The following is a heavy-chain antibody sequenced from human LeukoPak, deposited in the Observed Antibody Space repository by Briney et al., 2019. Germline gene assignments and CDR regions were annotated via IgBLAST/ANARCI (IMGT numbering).Heavy chain of an antibody. CDR3: ARLAGYYESSGYYVRIDAFDF. J-gene: IGHJ3*01. D-gene: IGHD3-22*01. Sequence: PSETLSLTCAVYGGSFSGYYWSWIRQPPGKGLEWIGEINHSGSTNYNPSLKSRVTISVDTSKNQFSLKLSSVTAADTAVYYCARLAGYYESSGYYVRIDAFDFWGQGTMVTVSS. CDR1: GGSFSGYY. CDR2: INHSGST. V-gene: IGHV4-34*01.